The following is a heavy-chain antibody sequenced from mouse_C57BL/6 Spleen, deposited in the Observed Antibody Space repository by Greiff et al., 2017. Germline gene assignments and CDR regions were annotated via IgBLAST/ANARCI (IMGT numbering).Heavy chain of an antibody. J-gene: IGHJ1*03. CDR2: ISSGSSTI. D-gene: IGHD2-2*01. V-gene: IGHV5-17*01. CDR3: ARGTMVTRYWYFDV. CDR1: GFTFSDYG. Sequence: DVMLVESGGGLVKPGGSLKLSCAASGFTFSDYGMHWVRQAPEKGLEWVAYISSGSSTIYYADTVKGRFTISRDNAKNTLFLQMTSLRSEDTAMYYCARGTMVTRYWYFDVWGTGTTVTVSS.